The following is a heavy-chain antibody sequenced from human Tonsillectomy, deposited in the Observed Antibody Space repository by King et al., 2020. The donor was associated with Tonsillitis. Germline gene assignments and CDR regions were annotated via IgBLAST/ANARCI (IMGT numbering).Heavy chain of an antibody. CDR1: GDSVSGSSVA. CDR2: TYYRSKWYN. CDR3: ARDDGTRCPFEY. J-gene: IGHJ4*02. Sequence: VQLQESGPGLVTPSQTLSLACVISGDSVSGSSVAWNWIRQSPSRGLEWLGRTYYRSKWYNDYAASVRGRIAINPDTSKNQFSLQLNFVTPEDTAVYYCARDDGTRCPFEYWGQGTLVTVSS. V-gene: IGHV6-1*01. D-gene: IGHD5-24*01.